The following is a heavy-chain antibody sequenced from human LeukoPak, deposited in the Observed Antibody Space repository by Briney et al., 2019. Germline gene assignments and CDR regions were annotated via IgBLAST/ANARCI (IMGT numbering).Heavy chain of an antibody. D-gene: IGHD2-2*02. Sequence: SESLSLTCTVSGGSINSGSFYWNWIRQSAGKGLEWIGHIYTSGTTNCNPSLKSRVTISLDPSKNQFSLKLNSVTAADTAVYYCARCTSTSCYNFDYWGQGALVTVSS. CDR1: GGSINSGSFY. CDR2: IYTSGTT. J-gene: IGHJ4*02. V-gene: IGHV4-61*09. CDR3: ARCTSTSCYNFDY.